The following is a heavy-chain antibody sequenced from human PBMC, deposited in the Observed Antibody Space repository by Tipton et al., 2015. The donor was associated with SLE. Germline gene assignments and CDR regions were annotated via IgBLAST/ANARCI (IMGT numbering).Heavy chain of an antibody. J-gene: IGHJ4*02. CDR3: ARQEEQLGRVDY. Sequence: QSGPEVKKPGESLKISCKGSGYSFTSYWIGWVRQMPGKGLEWMGIIYPGDSDIKYSPSLQGQVTISADSYTSTAYLQWSSLKASEIAMYYCARQEEQLGRVDYWGQVTLVPASS. CDR1: GYSFTSYW. CDR2: IYPGDSDI. V-gene: IGHV5-51*01. D-gene: IGHD6-6*01.